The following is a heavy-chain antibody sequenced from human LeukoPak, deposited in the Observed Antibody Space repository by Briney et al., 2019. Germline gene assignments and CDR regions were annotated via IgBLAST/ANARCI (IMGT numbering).Heavy chain of an antibody. CDR2: IYYSGST. Sequence: ASETLSLTCTVSGVSISSSGYCWSWLRQHPGKGLEWIGYIYYSGSTYYNPSLKSRVTISVDTSKNQFSLKLSSVTAADTAVYYCARDLDYWGQGTLVTVSS. CDR1: GVSISSSGYC. J-gene: IGHJ4*02. CDR3: ARDLDY. V-gene: IGHV4-31*03.